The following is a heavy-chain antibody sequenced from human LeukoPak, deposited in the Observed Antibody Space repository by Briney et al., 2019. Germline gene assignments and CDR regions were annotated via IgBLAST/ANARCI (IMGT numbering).Heavy chain of an antibody. Sequence: GESLKISCKAPGYTYWIGWLRQMPGKGLEWMGVIYPGDSETIYSPSFQGQVTISADKSISTAYLQWSSLKASDTAMYYCARQEWFTMVRGADAFDIWGQGTMVTVSS. D-gene: IGHD3-10*01. CDR2: IYPGDSET. CDR3: ARQEWFTMVRGADAFDI. V-gene: IGHV5-51*01. J-gene: IGHJ3*02. CDR1: GYTYW.